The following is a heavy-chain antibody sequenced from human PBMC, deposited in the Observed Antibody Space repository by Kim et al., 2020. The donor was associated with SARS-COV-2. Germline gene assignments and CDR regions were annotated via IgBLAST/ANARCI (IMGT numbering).Heavy chain of an antibody. D-gene: IGHD2-21*01. CDR2: ISWNSGSI. Sequence: GGSLRLSCAASGFTFDDYAMHWVRQAPGKGLEWVSGISWNSGSIGYADSVKGRFTISRDNAKNSLYLQMNSLRAEDTALYYCAKGGDGYNPPGVFDYWG. CDR3: AKGGDGYNPPGVFDY. J-gene: IGHJ4*01. CDR1: GFTFDDYA. V-gene: IGHV3-9*01.